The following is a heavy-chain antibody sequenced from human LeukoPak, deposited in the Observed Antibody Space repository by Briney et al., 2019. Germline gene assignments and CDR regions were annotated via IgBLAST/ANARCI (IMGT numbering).Heavy chain of an antibody. J-gene: IGHJ4*02. CDR2: INSISGEI. V-gene: IGHV3-48*02. CDR3: ARDHGYAFDY. D-gene: IGHD5-12*01. Sequence: GGSLRLSCAASGFTFSCYSMNWVRQAPGKGLEWVSYINSISGEIWYADSVKGRFTISRDDAKNSLYLQMNSLRDEDTAVYYCARDHGYAFDYWGQGTLVTVSS. CDR1: GFTFSCYS.